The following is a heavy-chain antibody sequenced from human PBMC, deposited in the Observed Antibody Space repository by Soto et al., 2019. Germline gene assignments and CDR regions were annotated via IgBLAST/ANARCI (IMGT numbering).Heavy chain of an antibody. J-gene: IGHJ6*02. CDR2: ISAYNGNT. Sequence: GASVKVSCKASGYTFTSYGISWVRQAPGQGLEWMGWISAYNGNTNYAQKLQGRVTMTTDTSTSTAYMELRSLRSDDTAVYYCARGPRGGFWSGYAFYYYYGMDVWGQGTTVTVS. CDR1: GYTFTSYG. CDR3: ARGPRGGFWSGYAFYYYYGMDV. V-gene: IGHV1-18*04. D-gene: IGHD3-3*01.